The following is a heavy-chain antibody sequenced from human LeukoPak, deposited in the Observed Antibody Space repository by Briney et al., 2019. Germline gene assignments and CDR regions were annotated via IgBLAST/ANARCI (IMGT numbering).Heavy chain of an antibody. CDR1: GFTVSSNY. CDR3: ASQRRVDLGFAFNL. D-gene: IGHD3-9*01. CDR2: IYSGGSA. V-gene: IGHV3-66*04. Sequence: GGSLRLSCAASGFTVSSNYMNWVRQAPGKGLEWVSVIYSGGSAYYADSVKVRFTISRDNSKNTLYLQMNSLRADDTAVYYCASQRRVDLGFAFNLWGQGTMVAVSS. J-gene: IGHJ3*01.